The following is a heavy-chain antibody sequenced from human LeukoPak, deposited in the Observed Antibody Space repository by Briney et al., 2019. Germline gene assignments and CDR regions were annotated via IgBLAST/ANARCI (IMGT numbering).Heavy chain of an antibody. CDR2: IYYSGST. Sequence: PSAALSLSCTVSGGSISSGDYYWSWIREPPGEGMEWIGYIYYSGSTYYNPSLKGRFTISVDTSKNQFSLKLSSVTAADTAVYYCARVLLGNDYFDYWGQGTLVTVSS. CDR3: ARVLLGNDYFDY. D-gene: IGHD7-27*01. J-gene: IGHJ4*02. CDR1: GGSISSGDYY. V-gene: IGHV4-30-4*08.